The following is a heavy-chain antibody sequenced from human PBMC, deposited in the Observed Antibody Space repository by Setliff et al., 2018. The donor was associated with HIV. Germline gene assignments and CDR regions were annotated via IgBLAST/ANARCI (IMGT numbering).Heavy chain of an antibody. CDR2: INPNSGGT. CDR3: ATKVYCTNGVCLDAFDI. V-gene: IGHV1-2*06. Sequence: ASVKVSCKASGYTFAGYYMHWVRQAPGQGLEWMGRINPNSGGTKYAQKFQGRVTMTRDTSISTAYMELSRLRSDDTAVYYCATKVYCTNGVCLDAFDIWGQGTMVTVSS. J-gene: IGHJ3*02. D-gene: IGHD2-8*01. CDR1: GYTFAGYY.